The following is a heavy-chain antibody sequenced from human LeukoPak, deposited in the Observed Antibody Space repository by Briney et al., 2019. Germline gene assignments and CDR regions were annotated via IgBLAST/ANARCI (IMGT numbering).Heavy chain of an antibody. CDR1: GGSISSSSYY. V-gene: IGHV4-39*01. D-gene: IGHD1-20*01. CDR2: IYYSGST. CDR3: ARRGITGTIGYVDY. J-gene: IGHJ4*02. Sequence: SETLSLTCTVSGGSISSSSYYWGWIRQPPGKGLEWIGSIYYSGSTYYNPSLKNRVTISVDTSKNQFSLKLSSVTAADTAVYYCARRGITGTIGYVDYWGQGTLVTVSS.